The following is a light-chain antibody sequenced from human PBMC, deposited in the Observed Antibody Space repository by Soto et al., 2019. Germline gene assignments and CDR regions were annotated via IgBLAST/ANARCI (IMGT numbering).Light chain of an antibody. CDR3: AAWDDSLSGPV. CDR2: EVN. CDR1: SSDIGGYNS. J-gene: IGLJ2*01. Sequence: QSVLTQPPSASGSPGQSVTISCTGTSSDIGGYNSVSWYQQHPGKAPRLMIYEVNKRPAGVPDRFSGSKSGTSASLAITGLRPEDEADYYCAAWDDSLSGPVFGGGTKLTVL. V-gene: IGLV2-8*01.